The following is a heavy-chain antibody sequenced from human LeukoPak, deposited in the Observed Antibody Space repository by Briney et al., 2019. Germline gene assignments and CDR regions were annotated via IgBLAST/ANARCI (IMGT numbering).Heavy chain of an antibody. J-gene: IGHJ3*02. CDR2: ISAYNGNT. D-gene: IGHD3-9*01. CDR3: ARGQTGYNPLDAFDI. Sequence: ASVKVSCKASGYTLTSYGISWVRQAPGQGLEWMGWISAYNGNTNYAQKLQGRVTMTTDTSTSTAYMELRSLRSDDTAVYYCARGQTGYNPLDAFDIWGQGTMVTVSS. CDR1: GYTLTSYG. V-gene: IGHV1-18*01.